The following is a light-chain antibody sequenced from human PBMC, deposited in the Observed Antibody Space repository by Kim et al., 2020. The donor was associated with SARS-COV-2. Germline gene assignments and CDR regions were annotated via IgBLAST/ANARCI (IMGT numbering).Light chain of an antibody. J-gene: IGKJ4*01. Sequence: PGERVTLSRRASQDIRSNLAWYQQKSGQAPRIVISGASTTDTGIPARFSGSGSGTEFNLTISSLLSEDFAVYYCQQYNDWPLTFGGGTKVDIK. V-gene: IGKV3-15*01. CDR2: GAS. CDR1: QDIRSN. CDR3: QQYNDWPLT.